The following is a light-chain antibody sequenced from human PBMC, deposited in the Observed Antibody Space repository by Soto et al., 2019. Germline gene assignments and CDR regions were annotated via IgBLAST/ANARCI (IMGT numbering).Light chain of an antibody. J-gene: IGKJ3*01. Sequence: DIVMTQSPDSLAVSLGERATINCKSSQSVLYSSNNNNYLAWYQQKPGQPPKLLIYWASTRESGVPDRFSGSGSGTDFTLTISSMPAEDVAVYYCQQYYTTPFTFGPGTKVDI. CDR3: QQYYTTPFT. V-gene: IGKV4-1*01. CDR2: WAS. CDR1: QSVLYSSNNNNY.